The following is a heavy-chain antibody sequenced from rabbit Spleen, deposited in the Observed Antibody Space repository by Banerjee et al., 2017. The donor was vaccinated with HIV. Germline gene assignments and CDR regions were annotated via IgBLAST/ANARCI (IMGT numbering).Heavy chain of an antibody. CDR2: IYTGNVKT. CDR1: GFDFSRGYD. J-gene: IGHJ4*01. Sequence: VESGGGLVKPGASLTLTCKASGFDFSRGYDMCWVRQAPGKGLEWIGCIYTGNVKTYYASWAKGRFTVSKTSSTTVTLQMTSLTAADTATYFCARDGAGGSYFALWGPGTLVTVS. D-gene: IGHD8-1*01. CDR3: ARDGAGGSYFAL. V-gene: IGHV1S40*01.